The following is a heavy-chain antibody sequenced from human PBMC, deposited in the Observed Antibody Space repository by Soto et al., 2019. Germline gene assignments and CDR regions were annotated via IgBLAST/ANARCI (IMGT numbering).Heavy chain of an antibody. Sequence: QLQLQESGPGLVKPSETLSLTCTVSGGSISSSSYYWGWIRQPPGKGLEWIGSIYYSGSTYYNPSLKSRVTISVDTSKNQFSLKLSSVTAADTAVYYCARPKDDFWSCYSPHGAFDIWGQGTMVTVSS. D-gene: IGHD3-3*01. CDR2: IYYSGST. V-gene: IGHV4-39*01. J-gene: IGHJ3*02. CDR3: ARPKDDFWSCYSPHGAFDI. CDR1: GGSISSSSYY.